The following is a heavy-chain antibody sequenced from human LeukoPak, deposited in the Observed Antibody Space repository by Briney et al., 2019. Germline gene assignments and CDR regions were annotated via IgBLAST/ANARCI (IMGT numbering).Heavy chain of an antibody. Sequence: PGGSLRLSCAASGFTFSSYEMNWVRQAPGKGLEWVSSISSSSSYIYYADSVKGRFTISRDNAKNSLYLQMNSLRAEDTAVYYCARGMIHREVTCSSTSCYWEYYFDYWGQGTLVTVSS. D-gene: IGHD2-2*01. CDR3: ARGMIHREVTCSSTSCYWEYYFDY. V-gene: IGHV3-21*01. CDR1: GFTFSSYE. J-gene: IGHJ4*02. CDR2: ISSSSSYI.